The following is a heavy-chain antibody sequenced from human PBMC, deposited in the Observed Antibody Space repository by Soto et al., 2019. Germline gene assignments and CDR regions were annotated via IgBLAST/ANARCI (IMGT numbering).Heavy chain of an antibody. Sequence: QAHLAQSGAEVKKPGSSVTVSCQASGGTFNSYGISWVRQAPGQGLDWMGVIIPLYGTVNYAQKFQGRVSRTADKSTSTAYMDLNSLRSDDTAVCYCARVRVIRGVIPSHFGLWGQGTQVTVSS. J-gene: IGHJ4*02. V-gene: IGHV1-69*06. CDR3: ARVRVIRGVIPSHFGL. D-gene: IGHD3-10*01. CDR2: IIPLYGTV. CDR1: GGTFNSYG.